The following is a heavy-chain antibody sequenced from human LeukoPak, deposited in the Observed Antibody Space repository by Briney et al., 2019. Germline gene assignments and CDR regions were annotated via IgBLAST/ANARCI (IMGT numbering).Heavy chain of an antibody. J-gene: IGHJ6*02. CDR3: ARIQLYYYYYGLDV. D-gene: IGHD5-18*01. CDR1: GFTFSSFW. CDR2: IKVDGSEK. Sequence: GGSLRLSCAASGFTFSSFWVTWVRQAPGKGLEWVANIKVDGSEKNYVDSVKGRFTVSRDNAKNSLYLQMNSLRAEDTAVYYCARIQLYYYYYGLDVWGQGTTVTVSS. V-gene: IGHV3-7*03.